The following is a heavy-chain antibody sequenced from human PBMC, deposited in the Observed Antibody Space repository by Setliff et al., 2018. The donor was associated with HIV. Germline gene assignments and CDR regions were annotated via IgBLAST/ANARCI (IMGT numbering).Heavy chain of an antibody. CDR3: ARDPGITAAGTEYFDS. J-gene: IGHJ4*02. Sequence: TLSLTCAVSGGSISSDNWWTWVRQPPGKGLEWIGHIYTSGNSRYTNYNSSLESRVAISLDTSSNQFSLKLSSVTAADTAIYYCARDPGITAAGTEYFDSWGQGILVTVSS. D-gene: IGHD6-13*01. CDR2: IYTSGNSRYT. V-gene: IGHV4-4*02. CDR1: GGSISSDNW.